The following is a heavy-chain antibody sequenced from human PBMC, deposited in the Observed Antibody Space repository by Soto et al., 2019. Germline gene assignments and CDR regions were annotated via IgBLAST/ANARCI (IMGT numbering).Heavy chain of an antibody. CDR2: IYYSGST. CDR3: ASTWLVQDDAFDI. Sequence: SETLSLTCTVSGGSISSSSYYWGWIRQPPGKGLEWIGSIYYSGSTYYNPSLKSRVTISVDTSKNQFSLKLSSVTAADTAVYYCASTWLVQDDAFDIWGQGTMVTVSS. CDR1: GGSISSSSYY. V-gene: IGHV4-39*01. D-gene: IGHD6-19*01. J-gene: IGHJ3*02.